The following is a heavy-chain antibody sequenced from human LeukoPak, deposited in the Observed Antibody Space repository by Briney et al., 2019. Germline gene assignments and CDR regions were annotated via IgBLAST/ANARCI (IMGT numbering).Heavy chain of an antibody. CDR2: ISAYNGNT. Sequence: ASVKVSCKASGYTFTSYGISWVRQAPGQGLEWMGWISAYNGNTNYAQKVQGRVTMTTDTSTSTAYMELRSLRSDDTAVYYCARDPQQLVGATGGGFNFWGQETLVTVSS. D-gene: IGHD1-26*01. CDR3: ARDPQQLVGATGGGFNF. V-gene: IGHV1-18*01. J-gene: IGHJ4*02. CDR1: GYTFTSYG.